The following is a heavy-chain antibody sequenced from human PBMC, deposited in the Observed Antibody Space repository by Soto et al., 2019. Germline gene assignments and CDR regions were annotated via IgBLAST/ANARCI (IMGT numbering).Heavy chain of an antibody. V-gene: IGHV1-3*01. J-gene: IGHJ4*02. Sequence: GASVKVSWKASGYAFITYSMHWVLQAPGQRLEWMGWINAGNGNTKYSQKFQGRVSITRDTSASTAYMELSSLRSEDTAVYYCARGIIVGGWYPYYFDYWGQGTLVTVSS. D-gene: IGHD6-19*01. CDR2: INAGNGNT. CDR1: GYAFITYS. CDR3: ARGIIVGGWYPYYFDY.